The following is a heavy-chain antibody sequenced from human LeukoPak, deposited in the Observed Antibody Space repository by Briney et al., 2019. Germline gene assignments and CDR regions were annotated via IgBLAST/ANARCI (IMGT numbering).Heavy chain of an antibody. J-gene: IGHJ4*02. CDR3: ARNQRGGGLDY. D-gene: IGHD3-16*01. Sequence: GGSLRLSYAASGFTFSTYAIHWVRQAPGKGLEWVAVISYDGSNKYYTDSVKARFAISRDNSKNTLYLQMNSLRVEDTAVYYCARNQRGGGLDYWGQGTLVTVSS. V-gene: IGHV3-30*09. CDR2: ISYDGSNK. CDR1: GFTFSTYA.